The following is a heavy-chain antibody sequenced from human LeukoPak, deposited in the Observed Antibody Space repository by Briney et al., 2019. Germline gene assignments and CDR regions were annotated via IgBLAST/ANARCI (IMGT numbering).Heavy chain of an antibody. V-gene: IGHV3-23*01. D-gene: IGHD1-26*01. CDR3: AKSGGYFVWMLIY. J-gene: IGHJ4*02. CDR2: ISGSGGST. Sequence: PGGSLRLSCAASGFTFSSYGMSWVRQAPGKGLEWVSAISGSGGSTYYADSVKGRFTISRDNSKNTLYLQMNSLRAEDTAVYYCAKSGGYFVWMLIYWGQGTLVTVSS. CDR1: GFTFSSYG.